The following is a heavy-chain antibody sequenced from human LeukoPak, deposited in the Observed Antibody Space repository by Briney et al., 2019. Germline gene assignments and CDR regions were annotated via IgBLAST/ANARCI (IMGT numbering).Heavy chain of an antibody. D-gene: IGHD6-19*01. V-gene: IGHV3-23*01. CDR2: ISGSDSST. CDR1: GFTFSSYA. J-gene: IGHJ4*02. CDR3: AKDNRRHYTSGPNPDSLH. Sequence: GGSLRLSCAASGFTFSSYAMSWVRQAPGKGLEWVSVISGSDSSTYHADSVKGRFTISRDNSKNTLYLQMNSLRAEDTAVYYCAKDNRRHYTSGPNPDSLHWGQGALVTVSS.